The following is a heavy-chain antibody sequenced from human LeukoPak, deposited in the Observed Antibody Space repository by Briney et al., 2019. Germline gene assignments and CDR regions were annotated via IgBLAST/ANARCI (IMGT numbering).Heavy chain of an antibody. CDR3: GKCSGYDYSEDFDY. Sequence: HPGRSLRLSCAASGFTFGDYAMHRVRRAPGKGLEWVSGIRWNSGSIGYEDSVKGRFTIYRDKGKNYLYLKMNSLRDEAMALYSCGKCSGYDYSEDFDYWGQGTLVTVSS. CDR1: GFTFGDYA. D-gene: IGHD5-12*01. V-gene: IGHV3-9*03. J-gene: IGHJ4*02. CDR2: IRWNSGSI.